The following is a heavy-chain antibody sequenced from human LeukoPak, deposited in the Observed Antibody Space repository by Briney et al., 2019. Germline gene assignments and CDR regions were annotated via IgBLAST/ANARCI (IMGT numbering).Heavy chain of an antibody. CDR1: GFTFSSYA. Sequence: PGGSLRLSCAASGFTFSSYAMHWVRQAPGKGLEWVAVISYDGSNKYYADSVKGRFTISRDNSKNTLYLQMNSLRAEDTAVYYCARDRWFGELSPFYYYYYMDVWGKGTTVTVSS. V-gene: IGHV3-30-3*01. CDR3: ARDRWFGELSPFYYYYYMDV. J-gene: IGHJ6*03. D-gene: IGHD3-10*01. CDR2: ISYDGSNK.